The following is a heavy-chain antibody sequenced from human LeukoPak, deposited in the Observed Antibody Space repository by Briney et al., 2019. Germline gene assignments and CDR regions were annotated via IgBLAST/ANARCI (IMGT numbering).Heavy chain of an antibody. D-gene: IGHD2-15*01. J-gene: IGHJ6*02. CDR2: ISRNSGSI. V-gene: IGHV3-9*01. CDR1: GFTFDDYA. CDR3: AKDMGYCSGGSCYGMDV. Sequence: GGSLRLSCAASGFTFDDYAMHWVRQAPGKGLEWVSGISRNSGSIGYADSVKGRFTISRDNAKNSLYLQMNSLRAEDTALYYCAKDMGYCSGGSCYGMDVWGQGTTVTVSS.